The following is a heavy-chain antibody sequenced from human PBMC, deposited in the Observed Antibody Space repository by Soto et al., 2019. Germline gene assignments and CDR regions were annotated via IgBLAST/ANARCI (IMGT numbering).Heavy chain of an antibody. CDR2: ISAYNGNT. CDR3: ARDQGITMVRGPYYGMDV. V-gene: IGHV1-18*01. D-gene: IGHD3-10*01. J-gene: IGHJ6*02. Sequence: ASVKVSCKASGYTFTSYGISWVRQAPGQGLEWMGWISAYNGNTNYAQKLQGRVTMTTDTSTSTAYMELRSLRSDDTAVYYCARDQGITMVRGPYYGMDVWGQGTTVTVSS. CDR1: GYTFTSYG.